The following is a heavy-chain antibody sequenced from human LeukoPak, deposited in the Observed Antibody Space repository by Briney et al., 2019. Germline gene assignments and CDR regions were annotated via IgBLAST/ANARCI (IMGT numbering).Heavy chain of an antibody. Sequence: SETLSLTCTVSGGSISSYYWSWIRQPPGKGLEWIGYIYYSGSTNYNPSLKSRVTISVDTSKNQFSLKLSSVTAADTAVYYCARAAVAGTVDYWGQGTLVTVSS. CDR3: ARAAVAGTVDY. J-gene: IGHJ4*02. CDR2: IYYSGST. D-gene: IGHD6-19*01. CDR1: GGSISSYY. V-gene: IGHV4-59*01.